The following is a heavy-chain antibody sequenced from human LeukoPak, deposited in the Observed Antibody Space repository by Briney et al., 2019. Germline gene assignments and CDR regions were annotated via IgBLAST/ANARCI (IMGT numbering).Heavy chain of an antibody. J-gene: IGHJ6*03. D-gene: IGHD3-16*01. Sequence: GVLRLSCAASGFTFSSYWMHWVRQAPGKGLVWVSRIDGDGTTTNYADSVKGRFTISRDNAKNTLYLQINSLSAEDTAVYYCYVHHYYYYMDVWGKGTTVTVSS. V-gene: IGHV3-74*01. CDR2: IDGDGTTT. CDR3: YVHHYYYYMDV. CDR1: GFTFSSYW.